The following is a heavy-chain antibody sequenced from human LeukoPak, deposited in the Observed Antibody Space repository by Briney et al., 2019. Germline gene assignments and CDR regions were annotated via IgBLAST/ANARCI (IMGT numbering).Heavy chain of an antibody. J-gene: IGHJ5*02. CDR1: GFTFSSYG. CDR3: VRAGGASSYMSFDP. D-gene: IGHD6-6*01. V-gene: IGHV3-33*08. Sequence: GGSLRLSCAASGFTFSSYGMHWVRQAPGKGLEWVAVIWYDGSNKYYADSVKGRFTISRDNSKNTLYLQMSSLRVEDTALYYCVRAGGASSYMSFDPWGQGILVTVSS. CDR2: IWYDGSNK.